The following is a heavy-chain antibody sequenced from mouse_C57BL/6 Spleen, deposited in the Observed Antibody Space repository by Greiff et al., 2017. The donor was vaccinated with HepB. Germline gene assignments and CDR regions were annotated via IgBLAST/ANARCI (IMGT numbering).Heavy chain of an antibody. V-gene: IGHV1-81*01. Sequence: VQGVESGAELARPGASVKLSCKASGYTFTSYGISWVKQRTGQGLEWIGEIYPRSGNTYYNEKFKGKATLTADKSSSTAYMELRSLTSEDSAVYFCARSLPYDGITYWGQGTLVTVSA. J-gene: IGHJ3*01. CDR3: ARSLPYDGITY. D-gene: IGHD2-3*01. CDR2: IYPRSGNT. CDR1: GYTFTSYG.